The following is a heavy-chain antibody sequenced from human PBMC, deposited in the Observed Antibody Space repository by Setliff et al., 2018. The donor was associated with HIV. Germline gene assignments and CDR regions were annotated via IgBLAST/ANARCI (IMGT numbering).Heavy chain of an antibody. Sequence: GESLKISCKTVDYTFTTYWIGWVRQMPGEGLEWMGIIYPDDSNIRYNPSFQSQVTISADKSITTAYLEIHNLKASDTATYYCARRDGRSMNAFQIWGPGTMVTVSS. CDR3: ARRDGRSMNAFQI. CDR1: DYTFTTYW. V-gene: IGHV5-51*01. CDR2: IYPDDSNI. D-gene: IGHD6-13*01. J-gene: IGHJ3*01.